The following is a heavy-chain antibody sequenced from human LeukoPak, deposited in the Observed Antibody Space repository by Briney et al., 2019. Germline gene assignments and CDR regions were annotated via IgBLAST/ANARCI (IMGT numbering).Heavy chain of an antibody. CDR3: AELGITMIGGV. CDR2: INPSASST. V-gene: IGHV1-46*01. Sequence: GASVKVSCKTSGYTFSRYYIHWVRQAPGQGLEWMGIINPSASSTTYAQEFQGRVTMTRDTSTSTVYMELSSLRFEDTAVYYCAELGITMIGGVWGKGTTVTISS. CDR1: GYTFSRYY. D-gene: IGHD3-10*02. J-gene: IGHJ6*04.